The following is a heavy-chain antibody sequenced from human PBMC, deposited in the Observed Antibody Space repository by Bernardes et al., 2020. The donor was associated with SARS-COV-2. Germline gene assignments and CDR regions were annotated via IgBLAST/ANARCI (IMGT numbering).Heavy chain of an antibody. CDR3: ASVTWSSHDAFDI. CDR2: VYPKSGDT. J-gene: IGHJ3*02. D-gene: IGHD6-13*01. V-gene: IGHV1-2*02. Sequence: ASVKVSCMASGYTFTDYHVHWVRQAPGQGLEWMGWVYPKSGDTSFAQNFRGRVTMTRDTSVSTAYMELSRLRFDDTAVYYCASVTWSSHDAFDIWGQGTVVTVST. CDR1: GYTFTDYH.